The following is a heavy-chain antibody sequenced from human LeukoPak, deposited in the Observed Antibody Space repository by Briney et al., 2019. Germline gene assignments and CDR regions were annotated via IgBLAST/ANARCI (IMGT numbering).Heavy chain of an antibody. V-gene: IGHV4-39*07. D-gene: IGHD7-27*01. Sequence: PSETLSLTCTVSGASVISTPYYWGWLRHPPGKGLEWIESLFYSGLSYYNPSLKSRVTISVDTSNNQLSLIQNSVTAADTAVYLCAKEPTGGKNFDSWGQGTLVTVSS. J-gene: IGHJ4*02. CDR1: GASVISTPYY. CDR2: LFYSGLS. CDR3: AKEPTGGKNFDS.